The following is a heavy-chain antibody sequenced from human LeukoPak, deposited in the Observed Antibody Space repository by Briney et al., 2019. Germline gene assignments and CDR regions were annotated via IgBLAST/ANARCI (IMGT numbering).Heavy chain of an antibody. Sequence: GSLILSCAASGFTFSSYAMSWVRQAPGKGREWVSGISSSGSYIYYADSVKGRVTISRDNAKNPLHLQMSGLRAEDTAVYYCARGSGVQVWSSLDYWGQGTLVTVSS. CDR2: ISSSGSYI. D-gene: IGHD5-18*01. CDR3: ARGSGVQVWSSLDY. J-gene: IGHJ4*02. CDR1: GFTFSSYA. V-gene: IGHV3-21*01.